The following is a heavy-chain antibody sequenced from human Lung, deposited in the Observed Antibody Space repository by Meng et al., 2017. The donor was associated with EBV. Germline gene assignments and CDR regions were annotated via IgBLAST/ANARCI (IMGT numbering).Heavy chain of an antibody. V-gene: IGHV4-39*01. CDR3: ARHLDRYVFDY. D-gene: IGHD3-16*01. J-gene: IGHJ4*02. Sequence: QRQSSCPVLVKPSEPLSLPCTVSGVSSSSGTYWGALIRPAPGKGREWLGSFYYTGGTYYNPSLKSRATISVDTSKNQFSLHLSSVTAPDTTVYYCARHLDRYVFDYWGQGTLVTVSS. CDR1: GVSSSSGTYW. CDR2: FYYTGGT.